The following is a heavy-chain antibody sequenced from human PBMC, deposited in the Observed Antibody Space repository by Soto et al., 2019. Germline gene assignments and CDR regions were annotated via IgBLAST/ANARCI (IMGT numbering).Heavy chain of an antibody. CDR3: ARVPDR. CDR1: DGTISGGSDY. J-gene: IGHJ5*02. D-gene: IGHD2-2*01. V-gene: IGHV4-39*07. CDR2: IYHSGST. Sequence: PSETLSLTCTVSDGTISGGSDYWAWIRQPPGKGLEWIGCIYHSGSTYYSPSLKSRVTISVDTSKNQFSLKLSSVTAADTAVYYCARVPDRWGQGTLVTVSS.